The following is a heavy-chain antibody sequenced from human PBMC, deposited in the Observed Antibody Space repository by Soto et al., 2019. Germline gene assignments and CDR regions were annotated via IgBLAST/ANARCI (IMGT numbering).Heavy chain of an antibody. CDR2: ISTDNGNT. CDR1: GYSFLSYD. CDR3: ARGMDDAFDI. J-gene: IGHJ3*02. Sequence: QVQLVQSGAEVKKPGASVKVSCKASGYSFLSYDISWVRQAPGQGLEWMGWISTDNGNTNYAQRFQGRVTMTTDASTRTAYMELRSLRSDDTAVYDCARGMDDAFDIWRQGTRVTVSS. V-gene: IGHV1-18*01.